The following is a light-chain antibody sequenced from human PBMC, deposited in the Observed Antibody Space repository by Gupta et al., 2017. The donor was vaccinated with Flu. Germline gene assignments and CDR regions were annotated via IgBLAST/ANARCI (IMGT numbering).Light chain of an antibody. J-gene: IGKJ2*01. CDR1: QSVSTN. V-gene: IGKV3-15*01. CDR3: QQYHTWPPAYT. Sequence: TLSLPPGERATLSRRASQSVSTNLAWYQQKPGQAPRLLIYGASTRATGIPDRFSGSVSGTEFTLTISSLQSEDFATYYCQQYHTWPPAYTFGQGSKLAI. CDR2: GAS.